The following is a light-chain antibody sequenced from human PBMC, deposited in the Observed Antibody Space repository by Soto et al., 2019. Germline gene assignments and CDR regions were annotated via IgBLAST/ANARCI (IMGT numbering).Light chain of an antibody. CDR1: QSVSSN. CDR3: QQCGSSST. CDR2: GAS. J-gene: IGKJ1*01. V-gene: IGKV3-20*01. Sequence: EIVMTQSPATLSVSPGESATLSCRASQSVSSNLAWHQQKPGQAPRLLIYGASSRASGIPDRFSGSGSGTDFTLTISRLEPEDFAVYYCQQCGSSSTFGQGTKVDIK.